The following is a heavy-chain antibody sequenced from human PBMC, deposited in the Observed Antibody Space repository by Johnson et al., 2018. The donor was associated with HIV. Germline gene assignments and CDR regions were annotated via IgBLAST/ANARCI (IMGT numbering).Heavy chain of an antibody. CDR2: VSYDGTNN. CDR1: GFTFRSYG. Sequence: QVQLVESGGGVVQPGRSLRLSCVASGFTFRSYGMHWVRQAPGKGLEWVAFVSYDGTNNYYADSVRGRFTISRDNSKNTVYLQMNSLRAEDTAVYYCASVPMIVVLDGAFDIWGQGTMVTVSS. CDR3: ASVPMIVVLDGAFDI. J-gene: IGHJ3*02. D-gene: IGHD3-22*01. V-gene: IGHV3-30*03.